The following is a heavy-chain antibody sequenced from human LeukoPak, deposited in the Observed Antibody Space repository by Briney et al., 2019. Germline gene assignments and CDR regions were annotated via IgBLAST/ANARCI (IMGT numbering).Heavy chain of an antibody. CDR3: ARVQSRLGWFDP. V-gene: IGHV4-39*07. CDR1: GGSISGTSYY. CDR2: IYYSGST. J-gene: IGHJ5*02. Sequence: PSETLSLTCTVSGGSISGTSYYWGWIRQPPGKGLEWIGSIYYSGSTYYNPSLKSRVTISVDTSKNQFSLKLSSVTAADTAVYYCARVQSRLGWFDPWGQGTLVTVSS.